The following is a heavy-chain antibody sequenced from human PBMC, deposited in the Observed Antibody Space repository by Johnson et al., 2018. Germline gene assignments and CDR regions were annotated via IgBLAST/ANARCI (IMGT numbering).Heavy chain of an antibody. V-gene: IGHV3-21*01. CDR1: GFTFSSSA. CDR3: AKARGYSYSYYPEGMDV. Sequence: EVQLVETGGGLVQPGGSLRLSCAASGFTFSSSAMSWVRQAPGKGLEWVSSISSSSSYIYYADSVKGRFTISRDNTKNTLYLKMNSLGAGDTAVYYCAKARGYSYSYYPEGMDVCGQGTTVIVSS. J-gene: IGHJ6*02. CDR2: ISSSSSYI. D-gene: IGHD5-18*01.